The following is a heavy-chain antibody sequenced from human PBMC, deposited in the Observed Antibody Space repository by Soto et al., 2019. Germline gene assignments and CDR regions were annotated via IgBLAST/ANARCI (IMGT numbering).Heavy chain of an antibody. CDR1: GYTFSGYY. CDR2: INPNLGDT. CDR3: APVGITGTAGFHF. Sequence: GASVKVSCKTSGYTFSGYYIHWLRQAPGQGLEWLGWINPNLGDTNHAQKFQGRVSMTRDTSISTAYMELTSLRSDDTAVYYCAPVGITGTAGFHFWGQGTLVTVSS. J-gene: IGHJ4*02. V-gene: IGHV1-2*02. D-gene: IGHD1-7*01.